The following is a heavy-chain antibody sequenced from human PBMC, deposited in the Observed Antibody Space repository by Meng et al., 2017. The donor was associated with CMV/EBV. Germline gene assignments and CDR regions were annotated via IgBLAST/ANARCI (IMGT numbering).Heavy chain of an antibody. CDR2: IYYSGST. Sequence: SETLSLTCTVSGGSISSYYWSWIRQPPGKGLEWIGYIYYSGSTNYNPSLKSRVTISVDTSKNQFSLKLSSVTAADTAVYYCARDRSGGYCYYWGQGTLVTVSS. J-gene: IGHJ4*02. D-gene: IGHD2-21*01. CDR1: GGSISSYY. V-gene: IGHV4-59*01. CDR3: ARDRSGGYCYY.